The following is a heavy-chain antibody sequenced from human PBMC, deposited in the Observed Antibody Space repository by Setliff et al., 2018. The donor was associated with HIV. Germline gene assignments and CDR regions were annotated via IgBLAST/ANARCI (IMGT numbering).Heavy chain of an antibody. D-gene: IGHD3-22*01. CDR3: AKAPGWLFLSHY. CDR1: GFTFSSYT. J-gene: IGHJ4*02. V-gene: IGHV3-21*04. Sequence: PGWSLRLSCAASGFTFSSYTMNWVRQAPGKGLEWVSSISSSSYYIYYADSVKGRFTISRDNAKNSLYLQMNSLRVEDTAIYYCAKAPGWLFLSHYWGQGTLVTVSS. CDR2: ISSSSYYI.